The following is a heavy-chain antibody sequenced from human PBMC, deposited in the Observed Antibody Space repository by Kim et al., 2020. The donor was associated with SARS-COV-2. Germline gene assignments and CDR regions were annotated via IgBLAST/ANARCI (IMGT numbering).Heavy chain of an antibody. CDR3: ARAPFYYYMDV. CDR1: GGSISSNY. Sequence: SETLSLTCTVSGGSISSNYWSWVRQRPGLGLEWIGYIYYSWSTNYNPSLSSRVTISVDTAKNQFSLKLSSVTAADTAVYYCARAPFYYYMDVWGKGTTVTVS. J-gene: IGHJ6*03. CDR2: IYYSWST. V-gene: IGHV4-59*01.